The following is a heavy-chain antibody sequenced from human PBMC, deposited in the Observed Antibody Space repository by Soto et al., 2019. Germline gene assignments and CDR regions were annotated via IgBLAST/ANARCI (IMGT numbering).Heavy chain of an antibody. CDR3: AREGVIVDLFDY. J-gene: IGHJ4*02. Sequence: SETLSLTRTVSGGSISSGDYYWSWIRQPPGKGLEWIGYIYYSGSTYYNPSLKSRVTISVDTSKNQFSLKLSSVTAADTAVYYCAREGVIVDLFDYWGQGTLVTVSS. CDR1: GGSISSGDYY. CDR2: IYYSGST. D-gene: IGHD1-26*01. V-gene: IGHV4-30-4*01.